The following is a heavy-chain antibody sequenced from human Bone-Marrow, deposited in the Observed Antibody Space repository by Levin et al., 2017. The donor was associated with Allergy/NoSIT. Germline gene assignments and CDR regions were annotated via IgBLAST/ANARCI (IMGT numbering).Heavy chain of an antibody. D-gene: IGHD5-18*01. J-gene: IGHJ4*02. CDR2: ISYDGSNK. CDR3: AKGEAGIQLWSPEYYFDY. Sequence: PGGSLRLSCAASGFTFSSYGMHWVRQAPGKGLEWVAVISYDGSNKYYADSVKGRFTISRDNSKNTLYLQMNSLRAEDTAVYYCAKGEAGIQLWSPEYYFDYWGQGTLVTVSS. CDR1: GFTFSSYG. V-gene: IGHV3-30*18.